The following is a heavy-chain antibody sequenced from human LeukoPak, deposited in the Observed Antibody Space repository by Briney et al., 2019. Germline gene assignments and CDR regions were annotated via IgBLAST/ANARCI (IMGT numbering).Heavy chain of an antibody. CDR1: GFSFRTYG. CDR2: IGGSDGTT. CDR3: AKDRAWGLVNAGYFDL. J-gene: IGHJ2*01. D-gene: IGHD3/OR15-3a*01. Sequence: HAGGSLRLSCEVSGFSFRTYGMSWVRQAPGKGLEWVSGIGGSDGTTYYGDSVKGRFTISRDNSKNTLYLQMNSLRAEDTAVYYCAKDRAWGLVNAGYFDLWGRGTLVTVSS. V-gene: IGHV3-23*01.